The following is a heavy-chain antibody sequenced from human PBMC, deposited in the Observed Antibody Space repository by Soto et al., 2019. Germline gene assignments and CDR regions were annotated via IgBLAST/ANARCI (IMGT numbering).Heavy chain of an antibody. CDR3: ARAKRGYSYGFGLDP. D-gene: IGHD5-18*01. J-gene: IGHJ5*02. V-gene: IGHV4-59*01. CDR1: GGSISSYY. Sequence: KPSETLSLTCTVSGGSISSYYWSWIRQPPGKGLEWIGYIYYSGSTNYNPSLKSRVTISVDTSKNQFSLKLSSEPAADTAVYYCARAKRGYSYGFGLDPWGQGTLVTVSS. CDR2: IYYSGST.